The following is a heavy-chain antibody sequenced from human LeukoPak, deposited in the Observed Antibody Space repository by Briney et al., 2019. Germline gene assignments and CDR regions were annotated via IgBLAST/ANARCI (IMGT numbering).Heavy chain of an antibody. Sequence: GGSLRLSCAASGFNVSSNYMSWDRQAPGKGLEWVSVIYSGGYTYYADSVKGRFTIARHDSKNTVNLQMNSLRAEDTAVYFCARGTVFRAFDLWGQGTMVTVSS. J-gene: IGHJ3*01. CDR1: GFNVSSNY. CDR2: IYSGGYT. D-gene: IGHD4-17*01. CDR3: ARGTVFRAFDL. V-gene: IGHV3-53*04.